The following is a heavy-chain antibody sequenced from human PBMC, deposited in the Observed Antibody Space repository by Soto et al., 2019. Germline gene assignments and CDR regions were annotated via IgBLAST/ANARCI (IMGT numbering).Heavy chain of an antibody. CDR2: INHSGST. Sequence: QVQLQQWGAGLLKPSETLSLTCAVYGGSFSGYYWSWIRQPPGKGLEWIGEINHSGSTNYNPSLKSRVTISVDTSKNQFSLKLSSVTAADTAVYYCARTPARRDGYNWWGQGTLVTVSS. D-gene: IGHD5-12*01. V-gene: IGHV4-34*01. J-gene: IGHJ4*02. CDR1: GGSFSGYY. CDR3: ARTPARRDGYNW.